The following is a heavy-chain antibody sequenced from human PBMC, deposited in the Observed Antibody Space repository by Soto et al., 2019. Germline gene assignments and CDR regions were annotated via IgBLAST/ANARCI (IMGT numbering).Heavy chain of an antibody. CDR3: AGIKPYYDFWSGYYKGCSWFDP. D-gene: IGHD3-3*01. CDR2: IYYSGST. Sequence: SETLSLTCTVSGGSISSYYWSWIRQPPGKGLEWIGYIYYSGSTNYNPSLKSRVTISVDTSKNQFSLKLSSVTAADTAVYYCAGIKPYYDFWSGYYKGCSWFDPWGQGTLVTVSS. V-gene: IGHV4-59*01. J-gene: IGHJ5*02. CDR1: GGSISSYY.